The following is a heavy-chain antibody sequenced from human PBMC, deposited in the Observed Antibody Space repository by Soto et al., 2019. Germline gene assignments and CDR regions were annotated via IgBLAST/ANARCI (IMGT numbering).Heavy chain of an antibody. D-gene: IGHD2-15*01. CDR3: ARGVVVVVATPGYFDY. J-gene: IGHJ4*02. CDR2: INPSGGST. Sequence: QVQLVQSGAEVKKPGASVKVSCKASGYSFTSYYIHWVRQAPGQGLEWMGIINPSGGSTSYAQKFQGGVTMTRDTSTSTVYMELSSLRSEDTAVYYCARGVVVVVATPGYFDYWGQGTLVTVSS. CDR1: GYSFTSYY. V-gene: IGHV1-46*01.